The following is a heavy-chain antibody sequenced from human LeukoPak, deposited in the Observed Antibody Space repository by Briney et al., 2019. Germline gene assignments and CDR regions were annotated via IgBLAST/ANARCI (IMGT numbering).Heavy chain of an antibody. CDR1: GYTFTNYA. CDR3: ARDRHRRHYYDSSLHPPLDY. Sequence: ASVKVSCKASGYTFTNYAISWVRQAPGQGLEWMGWISAYNGNTKYTQKFQGRVTMTRDTSTSTAYMELRSLRSDDTAVYYCARDRHRRHYYDSSLHPPLDYWGQGTLVTVSS. D-gene: IGHD3-22*01. V-gene: IGHV1-18*01. J-gene: IGHJ4*02. CDR2: ISAYNGNT.